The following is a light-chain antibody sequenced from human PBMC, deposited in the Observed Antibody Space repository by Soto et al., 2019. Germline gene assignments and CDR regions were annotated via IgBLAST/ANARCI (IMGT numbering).Light chain of an antibody. J-gene: IGLJ1*01. CDR2: DVG. Sequence: QSVLTQPASVSGSPGQSITISCTGTSSDVGGYNYVSWYQQHPGKAPKLMIYDVGERPSGVSDRFSASKSGNTASLIISGLQAEDEADYYCSSFTSDSSHYVFGSGTKLTV. V-gene: IGLV2-14*01. CDR3: SSFTSDSSHYV. CDR1: SSDVGGYNY.